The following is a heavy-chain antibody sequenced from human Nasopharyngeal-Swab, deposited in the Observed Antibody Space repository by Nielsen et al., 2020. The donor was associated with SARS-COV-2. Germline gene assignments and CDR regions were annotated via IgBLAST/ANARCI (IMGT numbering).Heavy chain of an antibody. CDR1: GFTFSTYS. CDR2: ITRRRSAI. Sequence: GESLKISCEGSGFTFSTYSMNWVHQAHGKGLEWIAYITRRRSAIKYADSVKGRFTLSRDNAKNSLYLQMDSLRDEDTAVYWCVRDADFDILSNYFGYFDPWGQGTLVTVSS. CDR3: VRDADFDILSNYFGYFDP. J-gene: IGHJ5*02. V-gene: IGHV3-48*02. D-gene: IGHD3-9*01.